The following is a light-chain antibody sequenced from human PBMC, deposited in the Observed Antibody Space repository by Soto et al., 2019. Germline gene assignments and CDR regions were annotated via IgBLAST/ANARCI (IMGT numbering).Light chain of an antibody. V-gene: IGKV1-27*01. CDR3: HKYNSALLT. Sequence: DIQMTQSPSSLSASVGDRVTITCRASQGINNNLAWYQQKPGKAPKLLIYAASTLEAGVPSRFSGSGSGTDFTLTISSLQPEDVATYYCHKYNSALLTFGQGTRLEIK. CDR1: QGINNN. CDR2: AAS. J-gene: IGKJ5*01.